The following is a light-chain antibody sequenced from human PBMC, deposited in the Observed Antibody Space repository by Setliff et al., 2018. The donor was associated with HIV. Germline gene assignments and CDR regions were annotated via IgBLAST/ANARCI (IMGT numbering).Light chain of an antibody. CDR3: LQYNSYWT. J-gene: IGKJ1*01. V-gene: IGKV1-5*03. CDR2: KAS. CDR1: QSISSR. Sequence: DIQMTQSPSTLSASVGDRVTITCRASQSISSRLAWYQQKPGKVPKLLIYKASSLESGVPSRFSGSGSGTEFTLTISSLQPDDFATYYCLQYNSYWTFGQGTKVDIK.